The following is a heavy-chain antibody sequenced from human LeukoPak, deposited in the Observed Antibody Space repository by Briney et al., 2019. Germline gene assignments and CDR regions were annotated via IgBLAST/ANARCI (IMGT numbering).Heavy chain of an antibody. CDR3: ARDLTYYYDSSGYYYYYMDV. V-gene: IGHV4-4*07. D-gene: IGHD3-22*01. J-gene: IGHJ6*03. Sequence: PSETLSLTCTVSGGSISSYYWSWIRQPAGKGLEWIGRIYTSGSTNYNPSLKSRVTMSVDTSKNQFSLKLSSVTAADTAVYYCARDLTYYYDSSGYYYYYMDVWGKGTTVTISS. CDR1: GGSISSYY. CDR2: IYTSGST.